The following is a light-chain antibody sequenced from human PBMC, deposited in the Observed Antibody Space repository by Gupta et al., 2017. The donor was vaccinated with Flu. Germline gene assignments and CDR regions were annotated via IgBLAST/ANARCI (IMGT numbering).Light chain of an antibody. CDR2: GVS. Sequence: EIVLTQSPGTLSLSPGESATLSCRASQNIDNNYLSWYQHSPGQAPRLLIYGVSNRATGIPDRFSAGGSGTDFTLTISRLEPEDFAVYYCQQHDGSPPRTFGGGTRVEIK. V-gene: IGKV3-20*01. J-gene: IGKJ4*01. CDR3: QQHDGSPPRT. CDR1: QNIDNNY.